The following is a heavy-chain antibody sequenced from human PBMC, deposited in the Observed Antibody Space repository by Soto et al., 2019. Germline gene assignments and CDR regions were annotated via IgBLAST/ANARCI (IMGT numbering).Heavy chain of an antibody. CDR2: ISWNSGSI. CDR3: AKDPDPNTGIVGATNFDY. D-gene: IGHD1-26*01. V-gene: IGHV3-9*01. Sequence: GGSLRLSCAASGFTFDDYAMHWVRQAPGKGLEWVSGISWNSGSIGYADSVKGRFTISRDNAKNSLYLQMNSLRAEDTALYYCAKDPDPNTGIVGATNFDYWGHGTLVTVSS. J-gene: IGHJ4*01. CDR1: GFTFDDYA.